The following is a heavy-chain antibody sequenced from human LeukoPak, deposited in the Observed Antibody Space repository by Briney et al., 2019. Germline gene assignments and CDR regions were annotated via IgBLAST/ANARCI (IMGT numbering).Heavy chain of an antibody. CDR1: GYTFTSYY. CDR2: INPSGGST. D-gene: IGHD6-13*01. V-gene: IGHV1-46*01. Sequence: ASVKVSXKASGYTFTSYYMHWVRQAPGQGLEWMGIINPSGGSTSYAQKFQGRVTITRNTSISTAYMELSSLRSEDTAVYYCARLAAAGTRIDYWGQGTLVTVSS. CDR3: ARLAAAGTRIDY. J-gene: IGHJ4*02.